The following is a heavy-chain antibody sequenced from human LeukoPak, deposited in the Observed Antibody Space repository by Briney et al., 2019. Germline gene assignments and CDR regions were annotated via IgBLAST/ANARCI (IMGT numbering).Heavy chain of an antibody. CDR3: ATSSGWKSNIDY. D-gene: IGHD6-19*01. Sequence: GASVKVSCKASGYTFNGYYIHWVRQAPGQGLEWMGWINPNSGGTNYAQKFQGRVTMTRDTSISTAYVELSRLRSDDTAVFYCATSSGWKSNIDYWGQGTLVTVSS. V-gene: IGHV1-2*02. J-gene: IGHJ4*02. CDR2: INPNSGGT. CDR1: GYTFNGYY.